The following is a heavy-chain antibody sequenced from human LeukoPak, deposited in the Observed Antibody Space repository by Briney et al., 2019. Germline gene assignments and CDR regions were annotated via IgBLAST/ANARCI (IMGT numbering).Heavy chain of an antibody. Sequence: PSETLSLTCTVSGGSISSYYWSWIRQPPGKGLEWIGYIYYSGSTNYNPSLKSRVTISVDTSKNQFSLKLSSVTAADTAVYYCARETPYYDILTGYDIRAFDIWGQGTMVTVSS. CDR3: ARETPYYDILTGYDIRAFDI. J-gene: IGHJ3*02. V-gene: IGHV4-59*01. D-gene: IGHD3-9*01. CDR1: GGSISSYY. CDR2: IYYSGST.